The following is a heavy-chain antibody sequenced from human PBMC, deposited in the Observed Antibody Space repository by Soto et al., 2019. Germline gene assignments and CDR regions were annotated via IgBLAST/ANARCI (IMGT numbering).Heavy chain of an antibody. CDR2: IFSGGST. V-gene: IGHV4-4*07. J-gene: IGHJ4*02. Sequence: SETLSLTCTVSGGSINTFYWSWVRQPAGKGLEWIGRIFSGGSTSFNPSLERRVAMSVDTSKHHFSVNLSSVSAADLAVYYCAREGSYSLYNFAHGIQLCSFDFWGQRALVTVSS. D-gene: IGHD5-12*01. CDR1: GGSINTFY. CDR3: AREGSYSLYNFAHGIQLCSFDF.